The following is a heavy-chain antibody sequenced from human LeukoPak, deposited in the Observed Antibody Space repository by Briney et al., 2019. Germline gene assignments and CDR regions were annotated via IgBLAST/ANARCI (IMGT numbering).Heavy chain of an antibody. CDR1: GFTFSSYA. Sequence: PGGSLRLSCVVSGFTFSSYAMSWVRQAPGKGLEWVSGISWNSGSIGYADSVKGRFTISRDNAKNSLYLQMNSLRAEDTALYYCAKDRGYAMAQSYDYWGQGTLVTVSS. V-gene: IGHV3-9*01. CDR2: ISWNSGSI. D-gene: IGHD5-18*01. J-gene: IGHJ4*02. CDR3: AKDRGYAMAQSYDY.